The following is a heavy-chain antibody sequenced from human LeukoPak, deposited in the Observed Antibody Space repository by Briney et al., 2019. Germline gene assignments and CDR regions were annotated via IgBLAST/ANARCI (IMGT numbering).Heavy chain of an antibody. CDR3: ARDSDSGSYFDY. CDR2: IYYSGST. J-gene: IGHJ4*02. CDR1: GGSISSYY. Sequence: SETLSLTCTVSGGSISSYYWGWIRQAPGKGLEWIGYIYYSGSTNYNPSLKSRVTISVDTSKNQFSLKLSSVTAADTAVYYCARDSDSGSYFDYWGQGTLVTVSS. V-gene: IGHV4-59*12. D-gene: IGHD1-26*01.